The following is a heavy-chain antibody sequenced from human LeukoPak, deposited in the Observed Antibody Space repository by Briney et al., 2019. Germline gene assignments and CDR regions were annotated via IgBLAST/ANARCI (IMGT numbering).Heavy chain of an antibody. CDR1: GFSLRWYR. D-gene: IGHD2-15*01. J-gene: IGHJ5*02. CDR3: ARGGPASQYNWFDP. V-gene: IGHV3-21*01. Sequence: GGALRLSCAGSGFSLRWYRLDWGRPGPREGVGGVSSLSSSGSYIYYADSVKGRFTISRDNAKNSLYLQMNSLRAEDTAVYYCARGGPASQYNWFDPWGQGTLVTVSS. CDR2: LSSSGSYI.